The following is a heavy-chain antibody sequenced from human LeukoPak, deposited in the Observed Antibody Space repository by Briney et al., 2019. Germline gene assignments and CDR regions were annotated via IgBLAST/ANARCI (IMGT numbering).Heavy chain of an antibody. CDR1: GGSISSGGYY. CDR3: ARSTYYYDSSGPPFDY. Sequence: SQTLSLTRTVSGGSISSGGYYWSWIRQHPGKGLEWIGYIYYSGSTYYNPSLKSRVTISVDTSKNQFSLKLSSVTAADTAVYYCARSTYYYDSSGPPFDYWGQGTLVTVSS. J-gene: IGHJ4*02. D-gene: IGHD3-22*01. V-gene: IGHV4-31*03. CDR2: IYYSGST.